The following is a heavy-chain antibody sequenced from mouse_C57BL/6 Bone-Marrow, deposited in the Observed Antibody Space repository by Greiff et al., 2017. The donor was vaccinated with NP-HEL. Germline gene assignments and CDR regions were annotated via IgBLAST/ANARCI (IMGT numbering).Heavy chain of an antibody. V-gene: IGHV1-19*01. CDR2: LNPYNGGT. J-gene: IGHJ2*01. Sequence: VQLQQSGPVLVKPGASVKMSCKASGSTFTDYYMNWVKQSHGKSLEWIGVLNPYNGGTSYNQKFKGKATLTVDKSSSTAYMELNSLTSEDSAVYYCASQAWLLRVFDYWGQGTTLTVSS. D-gene: IGHD2-3*01. CDR3: ASQAWLLRVFDY. CDR1: GSTFTDYY.